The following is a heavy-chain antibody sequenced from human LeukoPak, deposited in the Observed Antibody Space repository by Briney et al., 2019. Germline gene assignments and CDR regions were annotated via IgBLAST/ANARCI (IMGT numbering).Heavy chain of an antibody. Sequence: SETLSLTCAVYGGSFSGYYWSWIRRPPGKGLEWIGEINHSGSTNYNPSLKSRVTISVDTSKNQFSLKLTSVTAADTAVYYCARLWSGYRPPDYWGQGTLVTVSS. CDR1: GGSFSGYY. V-gene: IGHV4-34*01. D-gene: IGHD3-3*01. CDR3: ARLWSGYRPPDY. CDR2: INHSGST. J-gene: IGHJ4*02.